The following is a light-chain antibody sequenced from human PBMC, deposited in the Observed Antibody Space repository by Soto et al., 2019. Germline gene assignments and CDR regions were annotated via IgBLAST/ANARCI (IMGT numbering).Light chain of an antibody. V-gene: IGKV1-39*01. CDR3: QQSYSTPFT. CDR1: QSISTY. J-gene: IGKJ4*01. Sequence: DIQMTQSPSSLSAFVGDTVTISCRANQSISTYLNWYQHKPGKAPKFLIYAASRLQSGVPSRFSGSGSGTDFTLTISSLQPEDFATYYCQQSYSTPFTFGGGTKVEIK. CDR2: AAS.